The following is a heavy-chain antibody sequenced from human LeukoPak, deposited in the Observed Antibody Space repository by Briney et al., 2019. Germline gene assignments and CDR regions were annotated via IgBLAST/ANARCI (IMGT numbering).Heavy chain of an antibody. V-gene: IGHV3-33*06. CDR3: AKDSAFNYDSSGYADY. CDR1: GFNFDGYG. CDR2: VWFDGTKR. J-gene: IGHJ4*02. Sequence: GRSLRLSCAASGFNFDGYGMHWVRQTPGKGLEWVAVVWFDGTKRDYSHSVKGRFTISRDNSKNTVYLEMNRLRVGDTAIYYCAKDSAFNYDSSGYADYWGQGTLVIVSS. D-gene: IGHD3-22*01.